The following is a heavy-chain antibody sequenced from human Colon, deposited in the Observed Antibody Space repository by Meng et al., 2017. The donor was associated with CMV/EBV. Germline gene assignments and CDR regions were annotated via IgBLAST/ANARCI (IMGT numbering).Heavy chain of an antibody. CDR1: GYTFRSYA. CDR2: IRGHNGDT. Sequence: QIQLVQSAPEVKKPGASVKVSCRASGYTFRSYAISWVRQAPGQGLEWMGYIRGHNGDTSYAQKDQGRLTLTTDAARNTAYMELTSLTYGDTAVYYCARDDPGDPLDFWGQGTLVTVSS. CDR3: ARDDPGDPLDF. V-gene: IGHV1-18*01. J-gene: IGHJ4*02. D-gene: IGHD3-16*01.